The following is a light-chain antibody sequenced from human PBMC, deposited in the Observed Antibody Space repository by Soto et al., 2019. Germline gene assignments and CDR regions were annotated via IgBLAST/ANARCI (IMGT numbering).Light chain of an antibody. CDR2: GAS. Sequence: EIVLTQSPVTLSLSPGERSTLSCRASQSVGTSLAWYQQKPGQAPRLLIYGASNRATGIPDRFSGSGSGTDFTLTISKLEPEDFAVYYCQQYDSSPRTFGQGTKVDIK. J-gene: IGKJ1*01. CDR3: QQYDSSPRT. V-gene: IGKV3-20*01. CDR1: QSVGTS.